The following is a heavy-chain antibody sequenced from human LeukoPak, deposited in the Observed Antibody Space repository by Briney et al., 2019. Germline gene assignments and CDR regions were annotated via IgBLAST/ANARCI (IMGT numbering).Heavy chain of an antibody. V-gene: IGHV3-23*01. CDR2: VNGNGGST. CDR1: GFNFSTYA. J-gene: IGHJ4*02. CDR3: AKSLYGGCDY. Sequence: GGSLRLSCAASGFNFSTYAMSWVRQAPGKGLEWVSGVNGNGGSTSYADSVKGRITIFRDNSKNTVYLQMNSLRVEDTAVYYCAKSLYGGCDYWGQGTVVTVSS. D-gene: IGHD3-16*02.